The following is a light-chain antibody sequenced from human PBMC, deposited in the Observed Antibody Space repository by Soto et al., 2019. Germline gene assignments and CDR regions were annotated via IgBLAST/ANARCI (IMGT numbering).Light chain of an antibody. Sequence: DIRMTHSPVTLSFTVRDRVTITCRASQTISSWLAWYQQKPGKAPKLLIYDVSSLGSGVPSRFSGSGSGTEFTLTISGLQPDDFATYYRQQYYPSRTFGQGTKVDVK. CDR3: QQYYPSRT. CDR2: DVS. V-gene: IGKV1-5*01. J-gene: IGKJ1*01. CDR1: QTISSW.